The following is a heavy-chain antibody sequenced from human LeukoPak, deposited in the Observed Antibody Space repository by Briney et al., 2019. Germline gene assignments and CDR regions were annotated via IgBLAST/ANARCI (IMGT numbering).Heavy chain of an antibody. J-gene: IGHJ4*02. V-gene: IGHV3-23*01. CDR2: ISGGGDAT. CDR1: DFSFITYA. D-gene: IGHD3-10*01. CDR3: ARDSSMLRGPLVIYYFDF. Sequence: GGSLRLSCAASDFSFITYAMSWVRQAPGKGLEWVSTISGGGDATYYADSVKGRFTISRGNSKNTLYLQMNSLRVEDTAVYYCARDSSMLRGPLVIYYFDFWGQGTLVTVSS.